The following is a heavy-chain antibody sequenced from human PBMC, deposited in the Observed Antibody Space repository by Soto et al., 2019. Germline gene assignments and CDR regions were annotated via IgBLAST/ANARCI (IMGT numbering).Heavy chain of an antibody. V-gene: IGHV4-34*01. J-gene: IGHJ3*02. CDR1: GGSFSGYY. Sequence: SETLSLTCAVYGGSFSGYYWSWIRQPPGKGLEWIGEINHSGSTNYNPSLKSRVTISVDTSKNQFSLKLSSVTAADTAVYYCAREFFINVVCYGPHPVGVFDIWGQGTMVTVSS. CDR2: INHSGST. CDR3: AREFFINVVCYGPHPVGVFDI. D-gene: IGHD2-8*01.